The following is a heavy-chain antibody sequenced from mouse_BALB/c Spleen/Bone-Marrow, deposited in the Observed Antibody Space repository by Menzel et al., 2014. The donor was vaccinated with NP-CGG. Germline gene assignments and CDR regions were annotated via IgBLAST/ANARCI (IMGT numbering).Heavy chain of an antibody. V-gene: IGHV7-3*02. J-gene: IGHJ2*01. D-gene: IGHD2-3*01. CDR3: ARYDVYYYFDY. Sequence: EVMLVESGGGLVQPGGSLILSCATSGFTFTDYYMSWVRQPPGKALEWLVFIRNKANGYTAEYSASVKGRFTISRDNSQGILYLQMNTLRAEDSATYYCARYDVYYYFDYWGQGTTLTVSS. CDR2: IRNKANGYTA. CDR1: GFTFTDYY.